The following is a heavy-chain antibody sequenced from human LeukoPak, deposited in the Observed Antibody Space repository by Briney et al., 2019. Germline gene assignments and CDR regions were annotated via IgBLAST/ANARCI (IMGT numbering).Heavy chain of an antibody. D-gene: IGHD6-19*01. CDR1: GVSISSYY. CDR2: ISTSGST. CDR3: ARHDEGSGWYRSYIDL. J-gene: IGHJ2*01. Sequence: PSETLSLTCTVSGVSISSYYCSWIRQPPGKGLEWIGYISTSGSTDYSPSLKSRVTISVDRSKNLCSLNLSSVTAADTAVYYCARHDEGSGWYRSYIDLWGRGTLVIASS. V-gene: IGHV4-4*09.